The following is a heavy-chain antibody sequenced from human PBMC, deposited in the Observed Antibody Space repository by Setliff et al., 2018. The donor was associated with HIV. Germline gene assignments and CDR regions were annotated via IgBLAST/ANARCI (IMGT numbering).Heavy chain of an antibody. CDR1: GGPISSSSYY. V-gene: IGHV4-39*07. Sequence: SETLSLTCTVPGGPISSSSYYLGWIRQPPGKGLEWVGSIYYSGSTYYNPSLKSRVTISVDTSKNKFSLKLRSVTAADTAVYYCARGHTVVAYWYFDLWGRGTLVTVSS. CDR3: ARGHTVVAYWYFDL. J-gene: IGHJ2*01. D-gene: IGHD2-15*01. CDR2: IYYSGST.